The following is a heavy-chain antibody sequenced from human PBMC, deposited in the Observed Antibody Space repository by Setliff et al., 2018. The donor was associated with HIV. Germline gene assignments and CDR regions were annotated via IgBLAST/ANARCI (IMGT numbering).Heavy chain of an antibody. Sequence: PSETLSLTCTVSGGSINNYYWSWIRQPPGKGLEWIGYIHSSGPTNYSPSLESRVSMSVDMSKSQFSLKLSSVTAADTAVYYCARTTYSGSYFNDSWGQGTLVTVSS. CDR2: IHSSGPT. CDR3: ARTTYSGSYFNDS. CDR1: GGSINNYY. V-gene: IGHV4-4*08. D-gene: IGHD1-26*01. J-gene: IGHJ5*01.